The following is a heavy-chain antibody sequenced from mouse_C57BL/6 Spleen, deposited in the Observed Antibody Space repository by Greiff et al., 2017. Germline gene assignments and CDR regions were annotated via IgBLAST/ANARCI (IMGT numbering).Heavy chain of an antibody. CDR1: GYTFTSYT. D-gene: IGHD1-1*01. Sequence: QVQLKESGAELARPGASVKMSCKASGYTFTSYTMHWVKQRPGQGLEWIGYINPSSGYTKYNQKFKDKATLTADKSSSTAYMQLSSLTSEDSAVYHCARGYYGSSYAMDYWGQGTSVTVSS. J-gene: IGHJ4*01. V-gene: IGHV1-4*01. CDR3: ARGYYGSSYAMDY. CDR2: INPSSGYT.